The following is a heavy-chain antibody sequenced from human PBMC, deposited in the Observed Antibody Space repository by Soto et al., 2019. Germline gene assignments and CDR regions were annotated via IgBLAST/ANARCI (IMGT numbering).Heavy chain of an antibody. V-gene: IGHV1-18*01. J-gene: IGHJ6*02. CDR2: ISAYNGNT. CDR3: ARGNGAYYYYYGMDV. CDR1: GYTFTSYG. Sequence: QVQLVQSGAEVKKPGASVKVSCKASGYTFTSYGINWVRQAPGQGLEWMGWISAYNGNTNNEQKRQGRVTMTTVASTSTAYRELSSLRSDDTAVYYCARGNGAYYYYYGMDVWGQGTTVTVSS. D-gene: IGHD1-1*01.